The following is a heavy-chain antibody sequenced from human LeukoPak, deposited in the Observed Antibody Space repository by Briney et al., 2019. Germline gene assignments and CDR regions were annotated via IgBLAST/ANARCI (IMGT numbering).Heavy chain of an antibody. J-gene: IGHJ4*02. Sequence: PSETLSLTCTVSGGSISSYYWSWIRQPAGKGLEWIGRIYSTGSTDYNPSLKSRVSVSLDTSKNQFSLTLTSVTAADTAVYYCARDMALSYCGGDCLPDYWGQGILVTVSS. D-gene: IGHD2-21*02. CDR1: GGSISSYY. V-gene: IGHV4-4*07. CDR3: ARDMALSYCGGDCLPDY. CDR2: IYSTGST.